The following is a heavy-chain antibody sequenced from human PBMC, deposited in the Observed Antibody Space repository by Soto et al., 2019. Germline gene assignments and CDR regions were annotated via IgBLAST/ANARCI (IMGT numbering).Heavy chain of an antibody. Sequence: QVQLVQSGAEMKNPGASVKVSCKASGYTFTSYGSSWVRQAPGQGLEWMGWISGFNGDTNHAQKLQGRVTMTKDTSTSTAYMELRSLKFDDTAVYYCARSGSYYPARNWFGPWGKGTLVTVSS. CDR3: ARSGSYYPARNWFGP. V-gene: IGHV1-18*01. CDR2: ISGFNGDT. CDR1: GYTFTSYG. D-gene: IGHD3-10*01. J-gene: IGHJ5*02.